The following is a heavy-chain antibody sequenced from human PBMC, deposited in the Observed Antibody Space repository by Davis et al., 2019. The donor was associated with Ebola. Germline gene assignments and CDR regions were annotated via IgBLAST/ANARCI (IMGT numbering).Heavy chain of an antibody. D-gene: IGHD1-26*01. CDR1: GFTFSSYG. CDR3: AKEGIVGATTAYFDY. Sequence: GESPKISCAASGFTFSSYGMHWVRQAPGKGLEWVAVISYDGSNKYYADSVKGRFTISRDNSKNTLYLQMNSLRAEDTAVYYCAKEGIVGATTAYFDYWGQGTLVTVSS. J-gene: IGHJ4*02. CDR2: ISYDGSNK. V-gene: IGHV3-30*18.